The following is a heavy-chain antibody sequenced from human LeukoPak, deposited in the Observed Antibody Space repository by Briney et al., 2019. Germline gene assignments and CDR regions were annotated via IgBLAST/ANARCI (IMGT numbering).Heavy chain of an antibody. CDR1: GFTFSSYG. V-gene: IGHV3-48*04. Sequence: GGSLRLSCAASGFTFSSYGMHWVRQAPGKGLEWVSYISSSGDTLYYANSMKGRFTISRDNAKNSLYLQMNSLRAEDMAVYYCVGADYDILTGYYIDYWGQGTLVTVSS. D-gene: IGHD3-9*01. CDR3: VGADYDILTGYYIDY. J-gene: IGHJ4*02. CDR2: ISSSGDTL.